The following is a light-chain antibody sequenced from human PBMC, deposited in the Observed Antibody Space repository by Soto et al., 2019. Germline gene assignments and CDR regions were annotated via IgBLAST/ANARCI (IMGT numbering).Light chain of an antibody. V-gene: IGKV3-11*01. Sequence: EIVLTQSPATLSLSPGERGTLSCRASQSVSSHLAWYQQKPGQAPRLLIYDASKRAPGIPARFSGSGSGTDFTLTISSPEPEDFAVYYCQQRSNWPPTFGRGTRVEIK. CDR3: QQRSNWPPT. CDR2: DAS. CDR1: QSVSSH. J-gene: IGKJ1*01.